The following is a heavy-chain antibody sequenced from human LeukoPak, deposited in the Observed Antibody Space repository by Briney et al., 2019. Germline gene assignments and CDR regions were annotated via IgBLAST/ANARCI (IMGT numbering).Heavy chain of an antibody. CDR2: INPSGGST. CDR3: ARGLATTYDSSGYYFPDAFDI. V-gene: IGHV1-46*01. J-gene: IGHJ3*02. CDR1: GYTFTSYY. Sequence: ASVKVSCKASGYTFTSYYMHWVRQAPGQGLEWMGLINPSGGSTSYAQKFQGRVTMTRDMSTSTVYMELSSLRSEDTAVYYCARGLATTYDSSGYYFPDAFDIWGQGTMVTVSS. D-gene: IGHD3-22*01.